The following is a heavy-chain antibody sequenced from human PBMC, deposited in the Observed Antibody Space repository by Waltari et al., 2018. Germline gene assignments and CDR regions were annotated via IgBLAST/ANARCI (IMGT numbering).Heavy chain of an antibody. CDR3: ARVVSKGCSGGSCYPDY. CDR2: INPNSGGT. V-gene: IGHV1-2*06. J-gene: IGHJ4*02. CDR1: GYPFTGYY. Sequence: QVQLVQSGAEVKKPGASVKVSCKASGYPFTGYYMHWVRQAPGQGLDWMGRINPNSGGTNYAQKFQGRVTMTRDTSISTAYMELSRLRSDDTAVYYCARVVSKGCSGGSCYPDYWGQGTLVTVSS. D-gene: IGHD2-15*01.